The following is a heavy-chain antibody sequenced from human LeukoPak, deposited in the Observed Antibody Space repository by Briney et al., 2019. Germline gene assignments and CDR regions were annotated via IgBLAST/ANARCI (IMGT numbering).Heavy chain of an antibody. CDR2: INHSGST. CDR3: ARTSPYYDFWSGYYHGWFDP. D-gene: IGHD3-3*01. V-gene: IGHV4-34*01. Sequence: SETLSLTCAVYGGSFSGYYWSWIRQPPGKGLEWIGEINHSGSTNYNPSLKSRVTISVDRSKNQFSLKLSSVTAADTAVYYCARTSPYYDFWSGYYHGWFDPWGQGTLVTVSS. J-gene: IGHJ5*02. CDR1: GGSFSGYY.